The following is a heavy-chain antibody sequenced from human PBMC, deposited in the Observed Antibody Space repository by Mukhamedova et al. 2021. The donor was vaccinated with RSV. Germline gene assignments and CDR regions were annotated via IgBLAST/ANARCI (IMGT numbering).Heavy chain of an antibody. V-gene: IGHV3-7*03. D-gene: IGHD3-22*01. CDR3: TRLDDSISHFGMDV. J-gene: IGHJ6*02. Sequence: YYADSVKGRFTISRDRVKSALYLQMNSLRAEDTAVYCCTRLDDSISHFGMDVWGQGTTVTVSS.